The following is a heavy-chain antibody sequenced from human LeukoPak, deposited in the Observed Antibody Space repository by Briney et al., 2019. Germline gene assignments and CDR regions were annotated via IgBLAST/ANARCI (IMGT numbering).Heavy chain of an antibody. Sequence: GGSLRLSCAASGFTFSSYWMSWVRQAPGKGLEGVANIKQDGSEKCYVDSVKGRFTISRDNAKNSLYLQMNSLRAEDTAVYYCAREKALRFLEWPDYGMDVWGQGTTVTVSS. CDR2: IKQDGSEK. V-gene: IGHV3-7*01. J-gene: IGHJ6*02. D-gene: IGHD3-3*01. CDR1: GFTFSSYW. CDR3: AREKALRFLEWPDYGMDV.